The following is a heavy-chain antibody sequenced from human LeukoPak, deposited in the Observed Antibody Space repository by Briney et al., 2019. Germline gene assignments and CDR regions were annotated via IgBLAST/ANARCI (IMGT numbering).Heavy chain of an antibody. J-gene: IGHJ4*02. CDR1: GYTFTGYY. CDR2: INPNSGGT. V-gene: IGHV1-2*02. CDR3: AREAPPYYDILTGYYNVRYFDY. Sequence: VASVKVSCKASGYTFTGYYMHWVRQAPGQGLEWMGWINPNSGGTNYAQKFQGRVTMTRDTSISTASMELSRLRSDDTAVYYCAREAPPYYDILTGYYNVRYFDYWGQGTLVTVSS. D-gene: IGHD3-9*01.